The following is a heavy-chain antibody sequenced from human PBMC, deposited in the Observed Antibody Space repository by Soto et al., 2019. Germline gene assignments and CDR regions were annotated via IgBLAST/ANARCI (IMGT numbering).Heavy chain of an antibody. CDR3: ATHSGSYYSSFDY. D-gene: IGHD1-26*01. V-gene: IGHV3-48*03. CDR1: GFTFSSYE. CDR2: ISSSGSTT. Sequence: PGGSLRLSCAASGFTFSSYEMNWVRQAPGKGLEWVSYISSSGSTTYYADSVKGRFTISRDNSKNTLYLQMNSLRAEDTAVYYCATHSGSYYSSFDYWGQGTLVTVSS. J-gene: IGHJ4*02.